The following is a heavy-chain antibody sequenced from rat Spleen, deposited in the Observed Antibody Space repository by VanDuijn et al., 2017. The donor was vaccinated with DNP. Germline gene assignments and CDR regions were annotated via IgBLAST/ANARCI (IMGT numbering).Heavy chain of an antibody. D-gene: IGHD4-3*01. CDR1: GFTFSNYD. CDR2: ISTSGVNT. V-gene: IGHV5-25*01. J-gene: IGHJ2*01. CDR3: VRWNSGHFDY. Sequence: EVQLVESGGGLVQPGRSLKLSCAASGFTFSNYDMAWVRQAPTKGLEWVASISTSGVNTYYRDSVKGRFTVSRDNAKSTLYLQMNSLRSEDMATYYCVRWNSGHFDYWGQGVMVTVSS.